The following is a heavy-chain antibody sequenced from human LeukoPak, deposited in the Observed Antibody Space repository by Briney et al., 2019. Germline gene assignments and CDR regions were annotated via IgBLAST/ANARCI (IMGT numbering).Heavy chain of an antibody. CDR3: ARGVSGWPYYLDF. D-gene: IGHD6-25*01. CDR1: GFTFDSYT. Sequence: GGSLRLSCAASGFTFDSYTMVWVRQAPGSGLEWVSAITGSGGDSYHTDSVKGRFTVSRDNSKNTLFLQINSLRVEDTALYYCARGVSGWPYYLDFWGQGTLVTVSS. V-gene: IGHV3-23*01. J-gene: IGHJ4*02. CDR2: ITGSGGDS.